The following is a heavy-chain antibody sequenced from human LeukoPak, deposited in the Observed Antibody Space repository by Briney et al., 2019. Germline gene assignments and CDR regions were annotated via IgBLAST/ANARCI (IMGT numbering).Heavy chain of an antibody. CDR1: GFTSSSYW. D-gene: IGHD5-18*01. V-gene: IGHV3-7*01. J-gene: IGHJ4*02. CDR3: ARSLWPEDY. Sequence: GGSLRLSCAASGFTSSSYWMSWVRQAPGKGLEWVANIKQDGSEKNYVDSVKGRFTISRDNAKTSLYLQMNSLRAEDTAVYYCARSLWPEDYWGQGTLVTVSS. CDR2: IKQDGSEK.